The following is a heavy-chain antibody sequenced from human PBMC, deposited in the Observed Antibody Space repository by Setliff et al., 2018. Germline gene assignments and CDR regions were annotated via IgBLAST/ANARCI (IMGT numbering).Heavy chain of an antibody. J-gene: IGHJ6*03. Sequence: SVKVSCKASGGTFSSYGISWVRQAPGQGLEWMGGTIPIFGSTNYAQKFQDRVTIITDESTSTAYTELSSLRTEDTAVYYCAREGVDTRSSTDYRYYMDVWGKGTTVTVSS. V-gene: IGHV1-69*05. CDR1: GGTFSSYG. CDR3: AREGVDTRSSTDYRYYMDV. CDR2: TIPIFGST. D-gene: IGHD5-18*01.